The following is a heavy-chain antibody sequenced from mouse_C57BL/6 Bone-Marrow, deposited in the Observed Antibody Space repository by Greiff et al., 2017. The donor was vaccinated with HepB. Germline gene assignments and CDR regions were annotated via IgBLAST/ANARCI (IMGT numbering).Heavy chain of an antibody. D-gene: IGHD3-2*02. CDR1: GFTFSSYA. J-gene: IGHJ1*03. CDR3: ARFQDWYFDV. V-gene: IGHV5-4*03. Sequence: DVKLVESGGGLVKPGGSLKLSCAASGFTFSSYAMSWVRQTPEKRLEWVATISDGGSYTYYPDNVKGRFTISRDNAKNNLYLQMSHLKSEDTAMYYCARFQDWYFDVWGTGTTVTVSS. CDR2: ISDGGSYT.